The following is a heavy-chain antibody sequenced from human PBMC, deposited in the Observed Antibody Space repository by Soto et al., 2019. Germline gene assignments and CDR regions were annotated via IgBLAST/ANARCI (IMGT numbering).Heavy chain of an antibody. D-gene: IGHD2-2*01. CDR3: ARGHCSSTSCYPDY. CDR1: GYTFTGYY. V-gene: IGHV1-2*02. J-gene: IGHJ4*02. Sequence: GASVKVSCKASGYTFTGYYMHWVRQAPGRGLEWMGWINPNSGGTNYAQKFQGRVTMTRDTSISTAYMELSRLRSDDTAVYYCARGHCSSTSCYPDYWGQGTLVTVSS. CDR2: INPNSGGT.